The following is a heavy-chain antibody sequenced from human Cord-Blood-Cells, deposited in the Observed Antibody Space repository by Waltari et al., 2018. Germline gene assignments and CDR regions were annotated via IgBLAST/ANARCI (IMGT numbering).Heavy chain of an antibody. CDR2: IWYDGSNK. D-gene: IGHD1-26*01. V-gene: IGHV3-33*01. J-gene: IGHJ4*02. CDR1: GFTFSSYG. Sequence: QVQLVESGGGVVQPGRSLRLSCAASGFTFSSYGMHWVRQGPGKGLEWVAVIWYDGSNKYYADSVKGRFTISRDNSKNTLYLQMNSLRAEDTAVYYCAREVVGATTDYWGQGTLVTVSS. CDR3: AREVVGATTDY.